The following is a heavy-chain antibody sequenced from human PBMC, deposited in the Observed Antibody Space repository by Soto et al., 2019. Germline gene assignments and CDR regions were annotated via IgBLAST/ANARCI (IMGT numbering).Heavy chain of an antibody. CDR2: IIPIFGTA. CDR1: GGTFISYA. D-gene: IGHD4-17*01. V-gene: IGHV1-69*12. Sequence: QVQLVQSGAEVKKPGSSVKVSCKASGGTFISYAISWVRQAPGQGLEWMGGIIPIFGTANYAQKFQGRVTITADESTSTAYMELSSLRSEDTAVYYCARLGVATVTTKYFQHWGQGTLVTVSS. J-gene: IGHJ1*01. CDR3: ARLGVATVTTKYFQH.